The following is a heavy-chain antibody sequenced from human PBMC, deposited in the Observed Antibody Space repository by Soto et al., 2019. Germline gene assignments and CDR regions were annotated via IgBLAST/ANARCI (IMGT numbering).Heavy chain of an antibody. Sequence: QLQLQESGPGLVKPSETLSLTCTVSDGSITSSSYYWGWIRQPPGKGLEWIGSIYYTGNTYYNPSLKSRLAISVDTSKNQFSLNLSSVTAADTAVYYCARQPIAVAGSNWFDPWGQGTLVTVSS. CDR1: DGSITSSSYY. J-gene: IGHJ5*02. CDR2: IYYTGNT. CDR3: ARQPIAVAGSNWFDP. D-gene: IGHD6-19*01. V-gene: IGHV4-39*01.